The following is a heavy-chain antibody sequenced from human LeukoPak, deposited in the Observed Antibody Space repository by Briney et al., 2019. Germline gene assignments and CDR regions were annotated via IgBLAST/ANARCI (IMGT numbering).Heavy chain of an antibody. J-gene: IGHJ4*02. V-gene: IGHV3-48*04. Sequence: GGSLRLSCAASGFNYSSYTMNWVRQAPGMGLEWLSYISASRGITYYADSVKGRFTISRDNAKNSLYLQINSLRAEDTAVYYCGRDLGYCSSTSCYGGGGYWGQGTLVTVSS. CDR3: GRDLGYCSSTSCYGGGGY. D-gene: IGHD2-2*01. CDR2: ISASRGIT. CDR1: GFNYSSYT.